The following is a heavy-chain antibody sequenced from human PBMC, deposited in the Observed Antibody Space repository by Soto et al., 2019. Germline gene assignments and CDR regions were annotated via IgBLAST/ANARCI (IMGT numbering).Heavy chain of an antibody. D-gene: IGHD6-19*01. CDR2: ISSSSSYI. Sequence: GGSLRLSCAASGFTFSSYSMNWVRQAPGKGLEWVSSISSSSSYIYYADSVKGRFTISRDNAKNSLYLQMNSLRAEDTAVYYCARDSSGWYSTYGMDVWGQGTTVTVSS. J-gene: IGHJ6*02. CDR1: GFTFSSYS. V-gene: IGHV3-21*01. CDR3: ARDSSGWYSTYGMDV.